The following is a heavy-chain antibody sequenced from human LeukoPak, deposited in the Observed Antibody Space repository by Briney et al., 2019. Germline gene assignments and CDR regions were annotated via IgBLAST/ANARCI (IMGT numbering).Heavy chain of an antibody. D-gene: IGHD5-18*01. Sequence: GESLQISCKGSGYSFTSYWIGWVRQMPGKGLEWMGIIYPGDSDTRYSPSFQGQVTISADKSISTAYLQWSSLKASDTAMYYCARHGTRGYSYGFTHDAFDIWGQGTMVTVSS. J-gene: IGHJ3*02. CDR1: GYSFTSYW. CDR2: IYPGDSDT. V-gene: IGHV5-51*01. CDR3: ARHGTRGYSYGFTHDAFDI.